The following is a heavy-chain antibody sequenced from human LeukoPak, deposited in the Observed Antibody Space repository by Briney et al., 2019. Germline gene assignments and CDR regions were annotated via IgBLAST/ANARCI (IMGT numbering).Heavy chain of an antibody. D-gene: IGHD6-6*01. CDR1: GGSLSSGSYY. Sequence: SETLSLTCTVSGGSLSSGSYYWSWIRQPAGTGLEWVGRIYTSGTTNYNPSLKSRVTISVATSKNKCSLRLGSVTAAATAVYYCARSSSSFYFDYWGQGTLVTVSS. CDR3: ARSSSSFYFDY. J-gene: IGHJ4*02. CDR2: IYTSGTT. V-gene: IGHV4-61*02.